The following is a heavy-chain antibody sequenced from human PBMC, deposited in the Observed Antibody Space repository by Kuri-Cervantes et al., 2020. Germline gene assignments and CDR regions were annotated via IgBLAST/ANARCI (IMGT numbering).Heavy chain of an antibody. J-gene: IGHJ4*02. CDR2: VYYSGIT. D-gene: IGHD6-13*01. CDR1: GASLSSYY. Sequence: SETLSLTCTVSGASLSSYYWTWIRQPPGKGLEWIGYVYYSGITNYNPSLKSRVTISLDTSKNQFSLKLSSVTAADTAVYYCARITAAGGVDYWGQGTLVTVSS. V-gene: IGHV4-59*08. CDR3: ARITAAGGVDY.